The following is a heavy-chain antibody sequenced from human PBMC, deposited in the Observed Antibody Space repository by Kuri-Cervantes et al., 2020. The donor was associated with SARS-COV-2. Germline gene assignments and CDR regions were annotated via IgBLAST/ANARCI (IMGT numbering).Heavy chain of an antibody. J-gene: IGHJ3*02. CDR2: INPNSGGT. CDR3: AREGGGDPLVLGFGVVIHDAFDI. D-gene: IGHD3-3*01. Sequence: ASVKVSCKASGYTFTGYYMHWVRQAPGQGLEWMGWINPNSGGTNYAQKFQGRVTMTRDTSISTAYMELRSLRPDDTAVYYCAREGGGDPLVLGFGVVIHDAFDIWGQGTMVTVSS. V-gene: IGHV1-2*02. CDR1: GYTFTGYY.